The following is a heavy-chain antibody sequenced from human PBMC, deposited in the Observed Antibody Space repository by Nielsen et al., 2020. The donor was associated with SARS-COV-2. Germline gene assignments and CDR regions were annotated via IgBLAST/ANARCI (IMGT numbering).Heavy chain of an antibody. CDR1: GFTFDDYA. Sequence: SLKISCAASGFTFDDYAMHWVRQAPGKGLEWVSGISWNSGSIGYADSVKGRFTISRDNAKNSLYLQMNSLRAEDTALYYCAKDIVGGFDYWGQGTLVPSPQ. CDR2: ISWNSGSI. J-gene: IGHJ4*02. CDR3: AKDIVGGFDY. V-gene: IGHV3-9*01. D-gene: IGHD1-26*01.